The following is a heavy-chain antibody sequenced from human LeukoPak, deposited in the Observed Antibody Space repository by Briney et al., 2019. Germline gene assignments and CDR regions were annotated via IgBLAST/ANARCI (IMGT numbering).Heavy chain of an antibody. V-gene: IGHV3-7*01. D-gene: IGHD2-21*02. Sequence: GGSLRLSCAASGFTFSTYWMSWVRQAPGKGLEWGANIREDGSEKYYVDSMKGRFTISRDNAKNSLNLQMTSLRADDTAVYYCARDPRSKGGDWGDFDYWGQGTLVTVSS. CDR2: IREDGSEK. CDR3: ARDPRSKGGDWGDFDY. CDR1: GFTFSTYW. J-gene: IGHJ4*02.